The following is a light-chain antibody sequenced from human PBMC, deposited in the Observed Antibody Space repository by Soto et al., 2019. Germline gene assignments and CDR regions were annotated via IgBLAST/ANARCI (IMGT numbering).Light chain of an antibody. V-gene: IGLV2-8*01. J-gene: IGLJ2*01. CDR2: EVN. Sequence: QSALTQPPSASGSPGQSVTISCTGTSSDIGGYNSVSWYQQHPGKAPRLMIYEVNKRPSGVPDRFSGSKSGYTASLTVSGLQTEDEAFYYCCSYADTDTLIFGGGTKVTVL. CDR1: SSDIGGYNS. CDR3: CSYADTDTLI.